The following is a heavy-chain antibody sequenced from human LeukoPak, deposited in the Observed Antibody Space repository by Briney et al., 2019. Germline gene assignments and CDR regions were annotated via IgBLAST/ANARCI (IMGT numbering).Heavy chain of an antibody. V-gene: IGHV3-74*01. CDR1: GFTFSTYW. D-gene: IGHD2-15*01. J-gene: IGHJ4*02. CDR2: INSDGIST. Sequence: PGGSLRLSCAASGFTFSTYWMHWVRQAPGKGLVWVSRINSDGISTSYADSVKGRSTISRDNAKNTLSLQMNSLRAEDTAVYYCARESACSGGSCYSVPNGGNFDYWGQGTLVTVSS. CDR3: ARESACSGGSCYSVPNGGNFDY.